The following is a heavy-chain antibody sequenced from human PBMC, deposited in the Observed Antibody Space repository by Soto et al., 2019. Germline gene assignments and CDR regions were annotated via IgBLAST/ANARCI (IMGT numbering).Heavy chain of an antibody. J-gene: IGHJ4*02. CDR1: GGSISSGGYF. CDR2: IYYSGNT. V-gene: IGHV4-30-4*01. D-gene: IGHD3-22*01. Sequence: SETLSLTCTVSGGSISSGGYFWNWIRQPPGRGLEWIGYIYYSGNTFYSPSLKSRVTISIDTSQNQFSLQLSSVTAADTAVYYCISGTYFYDTSGFYSYYFDYWGQGALVTVSS. CDR3: ISGTYFYDTSGFYSYYFDY.